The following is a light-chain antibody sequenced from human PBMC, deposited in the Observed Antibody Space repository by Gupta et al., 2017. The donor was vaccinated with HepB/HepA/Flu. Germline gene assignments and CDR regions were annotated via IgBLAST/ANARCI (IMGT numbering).Light chain of an antibody. Sequence: DIQLTQSPSSVSASIGDTVTITCRASQGISSWLAWYQQRPGKAPKLLIYAASTLLSGVPSRFSGSASGTDFTLTIGGLQPEDFATYYCQQANRFPLTFGGGTKVEIK. J-gene: IGKJ4*01. CDR2: AAS. V-gene: IGKV1-12*01. CDR1: QGISSW. CDR3: QQANRFPLT.